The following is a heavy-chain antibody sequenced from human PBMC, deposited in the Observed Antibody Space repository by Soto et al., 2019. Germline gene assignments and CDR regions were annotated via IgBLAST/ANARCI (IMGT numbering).Heavy chain of an antibody. J-gene: IGHJ4*02. D-gene: IGHD4-4*01. CDR1: GYTFTSYA. CDR2: INAGNGNT. Sequence: QVQLVQSGVEEKKPGASVKVSCKASGYTFTSYAVHWVRQAPGQRLEWMGWINAGNGNTKYSQKFQGKVTITRDTSASTADMELSSLRSEDTAVYYCAREGGYSNFDYWGQGTLVTVSS. CDR3: AREGGYSNFDY. V-gene: IGHV1-3*05.